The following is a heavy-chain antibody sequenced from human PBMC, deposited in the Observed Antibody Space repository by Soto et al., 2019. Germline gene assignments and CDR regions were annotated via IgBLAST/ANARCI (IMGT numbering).Heavy chain of an antibody. J-gene: IGHJ4*02. CDR1: GFTFSSYA. CDR3: ARASLTGYSSGWVDY. CDR2: ISYDGSNE. Sequence: QVQLVESGGGVVQPGRSLRLSCAASGFTFSSYAMHWVRQAPGKGLEWVAFISYDGSNEYYADSVKGRFTILRDNSKNTLYLQMNSLRADDTAIYYCARASLTGYSSGWVDYWGQGTLVTVSS. D-gene: IGHD6-19*01. V-gene: IGHV3-30-3*01.